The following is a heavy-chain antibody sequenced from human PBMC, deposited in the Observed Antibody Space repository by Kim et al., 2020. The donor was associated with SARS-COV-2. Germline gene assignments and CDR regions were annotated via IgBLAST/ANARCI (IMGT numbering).Heavy chain of an antibody. D-gene: IGHD1-26*01. J-gene: IGHJ4*02. CDR1: GFTFDDYA. V-gene: IGHV3-9*01. CDR3: AKGATGPSLDY. CDR2: ISWNSGSI. Sequence: GGSLRLSCAASGFTFDDYAMHWVRQAPGKGLEWVSGISWNSGSIGYADSVKGRFTISRDNAKNSLYLQMNSLRAEDTALYYCAKGATGPSLDYWGQGTLVTVSS.